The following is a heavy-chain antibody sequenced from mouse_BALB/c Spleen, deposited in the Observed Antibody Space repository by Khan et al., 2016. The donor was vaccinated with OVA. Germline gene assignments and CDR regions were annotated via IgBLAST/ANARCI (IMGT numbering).Heavy chain of an antibody. V-gene: IGHV1-7*01. D-gene: IGHD1-1*01. CDR1: GYTFINYW. CDR2: INPSTGYT. Sequence: VQLQESGAELAKPGASVKMSCKASGYTFINYWILWIKQRPGQGLEWIGYINPSTGYTEYNQNFKDKATLTADISSSTAYMQLSSLTSEDSAVYDCERRGRRWEFDYWGQGTTLTVSS. CDR3: ERRGRRWEFDY. J-gene: IGHJ2*01.